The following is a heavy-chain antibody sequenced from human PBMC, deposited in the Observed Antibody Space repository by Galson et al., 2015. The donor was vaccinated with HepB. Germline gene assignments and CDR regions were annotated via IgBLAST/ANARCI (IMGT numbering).Heavy chain of an antibody. CDR1: GLTFSSFA. Sequence: SLRLSCAASGLTFSSFAMHWVRQAPGKGLAWVAVISDVGNNKYYADSVKGRFTTSRDNSKSTLYLQMNSLSAEDTAVYYCARAQTGEWGLYYLDYWGQGTLVTVSS. CDR3: ARAQTGEWGLYYLDY. CDR2: ISDVGNNK. J-gene: IGHJ4*02. V-gene: IGHV3-30*04. D-gene: IGHD1-26*01.